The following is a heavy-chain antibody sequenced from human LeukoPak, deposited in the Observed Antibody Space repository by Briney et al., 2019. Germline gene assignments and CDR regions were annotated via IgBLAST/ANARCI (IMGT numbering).Heavy chain of an antibody. CDR3: AKRGVVIRVILVGFHKEAYYFDS. Sequence: GGSLRLSCAVYGITLSNYGMSWVRQAPGKGLEWVAGISDSGGRTNYADSVKGRFTISRDNPKNTLYLQMNSLRTEDTAVYFCAKRGVVIRVILVGFHKEAYYFDSWGQGALVTVSS. CDR1: GITLSNYG. D-gene: IGHD3-22*01. J-gene: IGHJ4*02. V-gene: IGHV3-23*01. CDR2: ISDSGGRT.